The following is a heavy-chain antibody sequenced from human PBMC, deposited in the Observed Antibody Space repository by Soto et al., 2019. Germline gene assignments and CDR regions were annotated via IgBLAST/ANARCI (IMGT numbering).Heavy chain of an antibody. J-gene: IGHJ6*02. CDR1: GFTFSSYA. V-gene: IGHV3-23*01. D-gene: IGHD2-2*01. Sequence: GGSLRLSCAASGFTFSSYAMGWVRQAPGKGLEWVSTFGITGGDTYYADSVKGRFSISRDDSKYTLHLQMNSLRAEDTAVYHCAKLGSQLLSYYGMDVWGQGTTVTVSS. CDR3: AKLGSQLLSYYGMDV. CDR2: FGITGGDT.